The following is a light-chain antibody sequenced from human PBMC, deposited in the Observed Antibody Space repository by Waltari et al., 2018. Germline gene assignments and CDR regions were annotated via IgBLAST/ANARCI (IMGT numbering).Light chain of an antibody. V-gene: IGLV2-14*01. CDR3: ASYTGGRALI. CDR1: RSAVGASNY. Sequence: QSALTQPASVSGSPGQSITIPCTGTRSAVGASNYVFWYQQYPGKAPKPIIYDATTRPSGVSDRFSGSKSGNTASLTISGLRTEDEADYHCASYTGGRALIFGGGTKLTVL. J-gene: IGLJ2*01. CDR2: DAT.